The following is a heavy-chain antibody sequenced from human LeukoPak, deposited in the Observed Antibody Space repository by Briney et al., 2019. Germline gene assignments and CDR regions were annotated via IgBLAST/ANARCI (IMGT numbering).Heavy chain of an antibody. V-gene: IGHV4-61*02. Sequence: PSETLSLTCTVSGGSITSGNYYWSWIRQPPGKGLEWIGRVYSSESTNYNPSLKSRVTISVDTSKNQFSLNLSSVTAADTAVYYCARGVILGASKYYFDSWGQGTLVTVSS. CDR3: ARGVILGASKYYFDS. CDR1: GGSITSGNYY. J-gene: IGHJ4*02. D-gene: IGHD3-3*01. CDR2: VYSSEST.